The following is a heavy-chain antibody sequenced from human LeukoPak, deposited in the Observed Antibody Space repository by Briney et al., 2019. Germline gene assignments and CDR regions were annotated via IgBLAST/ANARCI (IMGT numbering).Heavy chain of an antibody. CDR2: IYYSGST. V-gene: IGHV4-39*01. Sequence: SGTLSLTCTVSVGSISISRYYCGWIRQPPGTALECTGSIYYSGSTYYNPSLKSRVTISVDTSKNQFSLKLSSVTAADTAVYYCARTPRTPYDFWSGYTVYFDYWGQGTLVTVSS. D-gene: IGHD3-3*01. CDR3: ARTPRTPYDFWSGYTVYFDY. J-gene: IGHJ4*02. CDR1: VGSISISRYY.